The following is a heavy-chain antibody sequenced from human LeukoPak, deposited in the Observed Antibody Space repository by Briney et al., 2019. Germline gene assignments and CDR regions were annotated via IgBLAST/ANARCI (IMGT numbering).Heavy chain of an antibody. CDR3: ARSGSYTLGAFDI. J-gene: IGHJ3*02. CDR2: IYYSGST. V-gene: IGHV4-59*01. CDR1: GGSISSYY. Sequence: SETLSLTCTVSGGSISSYYWSWIQQPPGKGLEWIGYIYYSGSTNYNPSLKSRVTISVDTSKNQFSLKLSSVTAADTAVYYCARSGSYTLGAFDIWGQGTMVTVSS. D-gene: IGHD1-26*01.